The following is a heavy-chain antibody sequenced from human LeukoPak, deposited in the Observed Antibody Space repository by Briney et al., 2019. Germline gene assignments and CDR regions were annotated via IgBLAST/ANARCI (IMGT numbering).Heavy chain of an antibody. V-gene: IGHV3-21*01. CDR3: VRDGGVDRLGVAVTDGFDP. J-gene: IGHJ5*02. Sequence: GGSLRLSCAASGFTFNTYSMNWVRQAPGRGLEWVSSISSWNYFIYYADSVKGRFTISRDNAKNEVYLQMNSLRAEDTAVYYCVRDGGVDRLGVAVTDGFDPWGQGTLVSVSS. D-gene: IGHD6-19*01. CDR2: ISSWNYFI. CDR1: GFTFNTYS.